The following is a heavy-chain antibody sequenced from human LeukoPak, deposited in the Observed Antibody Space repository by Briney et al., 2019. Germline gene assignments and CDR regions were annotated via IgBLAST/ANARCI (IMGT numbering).Heavy chain of an antibody. V-gene: IGHV3-20*04. CDR1: GFTFDDYG. J-gene: IGHJ4*02. D-gene: IGHD3-16*01. CDR3: AREGSIGLRLGEQN. CDR2: INWNGGST. Sequence: GGSLRLSCAASGFTFDDYGMSWVRQAPGKGLEWVSGINWNGGSTGYADSVKGRFTISRDNAKNSLYLQMNSLRAEDTALYYCAREGSIGLRLGEQNWGQGTLVTVSS.